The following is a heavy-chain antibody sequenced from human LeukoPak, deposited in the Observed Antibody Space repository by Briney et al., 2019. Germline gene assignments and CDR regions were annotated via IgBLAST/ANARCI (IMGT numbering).Heavy chain of an antibody. D-gene: IGHD3-16*01. CDR3: TRGMGVY. CDR2: IRSKAYGGTT. Sequence: GGSLRLPCTASGFTFGDYAMSWVRQAPGKGLEWVGFIRSKAYGGTTEYAASVKGRFTISRDDSKSIAYLQMNSLKTEDTAVYYCTRGMGVYWGQGTLVTVSS. J-gene: IGHJ4*02. V-gene: IGHV3-49*04. CDR1: GFTFGDYA.